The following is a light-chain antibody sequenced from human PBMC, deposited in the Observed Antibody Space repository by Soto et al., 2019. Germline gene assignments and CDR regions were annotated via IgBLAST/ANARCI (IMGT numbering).Light chain of an antibody. J-gene: IGKJ1*01. CDR1: QGISSY. CDR2: TAS. CDR3: QQLDSFPRT. Sequence: DIQLTQSPSFLSASVGDRVTITCRASQGISSYLAWYQLKSGKAPKLLISTASILQSGVPSRFSGSGSGTEFTLTISSLQPEDFATYYCQQLDSFPRTFGQGTKVDIK. V-gene: IGKV1-9*01.